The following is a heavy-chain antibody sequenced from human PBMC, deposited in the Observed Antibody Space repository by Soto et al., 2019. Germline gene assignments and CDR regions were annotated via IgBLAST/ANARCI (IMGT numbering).Heavy chain of an antibody. V-gene: IGHV3-33*01. D-gene: IGHD2-15*01. CDR2: IWYDGSNK. CDR1: GFTFSSYG. Sequence: QVQLVESGGGVVQPGRSLRLSCAASGFTFSSYGIHWVRQAPGKGLEWVAVIWYDGSNKYYADSVKGRFTISRDNSKNTLYLQMNSLRVEDTAVYYCARDGGVVLVAATLDYWGQGTLVTVSS. CDR3: ARDGGVVLVAATLDY. J-gene: IGHJ4*02.